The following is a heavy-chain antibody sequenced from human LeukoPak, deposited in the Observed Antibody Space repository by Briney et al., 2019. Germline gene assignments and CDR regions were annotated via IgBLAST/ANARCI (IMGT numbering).Heavy chain of an antibody. Sequence: SETLSLTCAVYGGSFSSYYWSWLRQPPGKGLEWIGYIYYSGSTNYNPSLKSRVTISVDTSKNQFSLKLSSVTAADTAVYYCASAVFGSSWYVEYFQHWGQGTLVTVSS. CDR1: GGSFSSYY. CDR2: IYYSGST. J-gene: IGHJ1*01. V-gene: IGHV4-59*01. CDR3: ASAVFGSSWYVEYFQH. D-gene: IGHD6-13*01.